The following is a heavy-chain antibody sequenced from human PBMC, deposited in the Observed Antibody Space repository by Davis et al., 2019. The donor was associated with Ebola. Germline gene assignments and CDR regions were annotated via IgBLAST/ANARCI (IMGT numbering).Heavy chain of an antibody. CDR2: IKQDGSEK. D-gene: IGHD6-13*01. CDR3: ASDPFLYSSSWTGVDY. J-gene: IGHJ4*02. V-gene: IGHV3-7*03. CDR1: GFTFSSYW. Sequence: GESLKISCAASGFTFSSYWMSWVRQAPGKGLEWVANIKQDGSEKYYVDSVKGRFTISRDNAKNSLYLQMTSLRAEDTAVYYCASDPFLYSSSWTGVDYWGQGTLVTVSS.